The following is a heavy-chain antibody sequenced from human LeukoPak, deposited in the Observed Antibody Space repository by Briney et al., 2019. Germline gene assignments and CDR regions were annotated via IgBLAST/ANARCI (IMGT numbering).Heavy chain of an antibody. CDR2: IYSSGST. Sequence: SETLSLTCTVSNGSMTNNYWSWIRQPPGRGLEWIGYIYSSGSTIYNPSLKSRVTISIDTSKNQFSLKLISVTAEDTAVYYCAGDWNWGQGTLVTVSS. J-gene: IGHJ4*02. CDR3: AGDWN. CDR1: NGSMTNNY. V-gene: IGHV4-59*01. D-gene: IGHD3-3*01.